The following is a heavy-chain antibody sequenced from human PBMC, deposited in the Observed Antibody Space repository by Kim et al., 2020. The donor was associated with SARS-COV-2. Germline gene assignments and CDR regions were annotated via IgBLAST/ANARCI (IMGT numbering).Heavy chain of an antibody. Sequence: SETLSLTCTVSGGSMSSGSYYWNWVRQVPGKDLEWIAYRSYNGISNYNPPLRSHVFTSVDTSKSQFSLELRSVSAADTAVSSCTRIPVDPSGTFGCFDP. CDR3: TRIPVDPSGTFGCFDP. D-gene: IGHD3-10*01. V-gene: IGHV4-31*01. CDR1: GGSMSSGSYY. J-gene: IGHJ5*02. CDR2: RSYNGIS.